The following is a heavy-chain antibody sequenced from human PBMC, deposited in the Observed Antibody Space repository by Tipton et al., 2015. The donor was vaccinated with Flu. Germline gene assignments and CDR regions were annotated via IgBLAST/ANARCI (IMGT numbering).Heavy chain of an antibody. CDR2: IYHTGST. CDR1: GDSMGNYY. J-gene: IGHJ4*02. Sequence: TLSLTCTVSGDSMGNYYWSWMRQPPGKGLEWIGSIYHTGSTYYNPSLKSRVTISVDTSKNQFSLKLSSVTAADTAVYYCARGIYISSSWYVGRGDPNKNDYWGQGTLVTVSS. D-gene: IGHD6-13*01. V-gene: IGHV4-38-2*02. CDR3: ARGIYISSSWYVGRGDPNKNDY.